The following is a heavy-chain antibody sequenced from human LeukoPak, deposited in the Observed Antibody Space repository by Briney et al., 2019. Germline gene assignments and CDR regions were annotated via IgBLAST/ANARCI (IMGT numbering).Heavy chain of an antibody. V-gene: IGHV1-18*01. D-gene: IGHD3-22*01. CDR2: ISGYNGNT. CDR1: GYIFTNFG. Sequence: ASVKVSCTASGYIFTNFGISWVRQARGHGLEWMGWISGYNGNTKYVQKFQGRVTMTTDTSTSTAYMELRSLRSDDTAVYYCARDLTHRRNYDNSGYQIVPAFWGQGTLVTVSS. CDR3: ARDLTHRRNYDNSGYQIVPAF. J-gene: IGHJ4*02.